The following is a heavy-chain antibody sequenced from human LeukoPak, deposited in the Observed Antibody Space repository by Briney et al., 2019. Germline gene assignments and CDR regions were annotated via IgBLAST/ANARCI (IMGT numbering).Heavy chain of an antibody. D-gene: IGHD2-2*01. Sequence: PGGSLRLSCAASGFIFSSYAMYWVRQAPGKGLEWVAVISYDGSKKYYADSVKGRFTISRDNSKNTLYLQMNSLRAEDTAVYYCARGRVYCSTTSCYSPQGFDPWGQGTLVTVSS. V-gene: IGHV3-30*01. J-gene: IGHJ5*02. CDR2: ISYDGSKK. CDR1: GFIFSSYA. CDR3: ARGRVYCSTTSCYSPQGFDP.